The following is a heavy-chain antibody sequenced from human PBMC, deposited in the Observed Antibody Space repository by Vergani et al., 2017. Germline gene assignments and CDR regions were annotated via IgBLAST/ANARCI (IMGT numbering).Heavy chain of an antibody. CDR3: AGDQISGGWLGIDY. J-gene: IGHJ4*02. Sequence: QVQLVQSGAEVKKPGASVKVSCKASGYTFTSYAMHWVRQAPGQRLEWMGWINAGNGNTKYSQKFQGRVTITRDTAASTAYMELSRLRSEDTAVYYCAGDQISGGWLGIDYWGQGTLVTVSS. V-gene: IGHV1-3*01. CDR1: GYTFTSYA. CDR2: INAGNGNT. D-gene: IGHD6-19*01.